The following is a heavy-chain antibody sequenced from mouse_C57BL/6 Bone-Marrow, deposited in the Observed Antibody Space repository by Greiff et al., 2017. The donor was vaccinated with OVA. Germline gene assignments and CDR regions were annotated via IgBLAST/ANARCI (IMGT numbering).Heavy chain of an antibody. Sequence: VQLQQSGAELVRPGASVKLSCTASGFNIKDDYMHWVKQRPEQGLEWIGWIDPENGDTEYASKFQGKATITADTSSHTAYLQLSSLTSEDTAVYYCTTCDYGDYWGQGTTLTVSS. V-gene: IGHV14-4*01. CDR1: GFNIKDDY. CDR3: TTCDYGDY. J-gene: IGHJ2*01. CDR2: IDPENGDT. D-gene: IGHD2-4*01.